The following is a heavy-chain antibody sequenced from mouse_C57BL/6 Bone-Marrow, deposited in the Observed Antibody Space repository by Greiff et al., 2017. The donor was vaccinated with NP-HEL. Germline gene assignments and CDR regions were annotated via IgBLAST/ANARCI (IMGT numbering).Heavy chain of an antibody. CDR3: ARWNYGNSLDY. CDR1: GYTFTSYW. D-gene: IGHD2-1*01. V-gene: IGHV1-69*01. Sequence: QVQLQQPGAELVMPGASVKLSCKASGYTFTSYWMHWVKQRPGQGLEWIGEIDPSDSYTNYNQKFKGKSTFTVDKSSSTAYMQLSSLTSEDSAVYYCARWNYGNSLDYWGQGTSVTVSS. J-gene: IGHJ4*01. CDR2: IDPSDSYT.